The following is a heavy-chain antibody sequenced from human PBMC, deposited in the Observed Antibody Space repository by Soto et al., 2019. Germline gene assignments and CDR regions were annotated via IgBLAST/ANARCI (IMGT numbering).Heavy chain of an antibody. V-gene: IGHV3-23*01. CDR3: ARDRREYCRSATCYDFGLDV. J-gene: IGHJ6*02. D-gene: IGHD2-2*01. CDR1: GLKISNYS. Sequence: GRCLRLSCAPAGLKISNYSVSWVRPAPGKGLEWVRGIRETGIQTYYAESVKGRFTISKDNSEKEVYLQINSLRAEDTAIYHCARDRREYCRSATCYDFGLDVWGQGTTVTVSS. CDR2: IRETGIQT.